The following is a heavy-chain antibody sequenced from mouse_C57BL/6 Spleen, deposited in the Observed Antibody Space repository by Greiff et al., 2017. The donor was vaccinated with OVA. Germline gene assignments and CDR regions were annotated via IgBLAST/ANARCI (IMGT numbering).Heavy chain of an antibody. Sequence: EVQLVESGPGLVKPSQTVFLTCTVTGISITTGNYRWSWIRQFPGNKLEWIGYIYYSGTITYNPSLTSRTTITRDTPKNQFFLEMNSLTAEDTATYYCAREGGYDYDDAMDDWGQGTSVTVSS. V-gene: IGHV3-5*01. J-gene: IGHJ4*01. CDR1: GISITTGNYR. CDR3: AREGGYDYDDAMDD. D-gene: IGHD2-4*01. CDR2: IYYSGTI.